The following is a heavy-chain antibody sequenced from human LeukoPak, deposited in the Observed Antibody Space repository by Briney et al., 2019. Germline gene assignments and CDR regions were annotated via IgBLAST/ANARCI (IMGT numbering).Heavy chain of an antibody. CDR2: MDSDGSTT. CDR1: GFTFSPFW. V-gene: IGHV3-74*01. CDR3: ARRGVQPADY. Sequence: GGSLRLSCAASGFTFSPFWMHWVRQAPGKGLVWVSHMDSDGSTTLYADSVKGRFTISRDNARNTLYLQMNNLRVEDTAVYFCARRGVQPADYWGQGTLVTVSS. J-gene: IGHJ4*02.